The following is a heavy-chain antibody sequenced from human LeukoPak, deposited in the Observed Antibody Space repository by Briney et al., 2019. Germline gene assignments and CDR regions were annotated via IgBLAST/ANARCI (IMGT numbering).Heavy chain of an antibody. Sequence: GRSLRLSCAASGFTFDDYAMHWVRHVPGKGLEWVSGISYSSETTGYVDSVKGRFTISRDNAKNSLYLQMNSLRTEDTALYYCTKDRGGSSQLGDAFDVWGQGTMVSVSS. CDR3: TKDRGGSSQLGDAFDV. CDR2: ISYSSETT. V-gene: IGHV3-9*01. D-gene: IGHD1-26*01. CDR1: GFTFDDYA. J-gene: IGHJ3*01.